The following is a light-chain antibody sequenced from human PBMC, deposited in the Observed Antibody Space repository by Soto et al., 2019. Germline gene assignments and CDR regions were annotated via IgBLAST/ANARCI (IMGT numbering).Light chain of an antibody. J-gene: IGKJ3*01. CDR2: DAS. V-gene: IGKV1-27*01. CDR3: QKYNSAPLT. Sequence: DIQLTQSRSPLSASVGDRVTITCRASQGISNYLAWYQQKPGKVPKLLIYDASTLQSGVPSRFSGSGSGTDFTLTISSLQPEDVATYYCQKYNSAPLTCGPGTKVDIK. CDR1: QGISNY.